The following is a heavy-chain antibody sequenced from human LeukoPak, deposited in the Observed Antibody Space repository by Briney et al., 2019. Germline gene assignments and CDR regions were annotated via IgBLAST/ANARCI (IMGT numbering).Heavy chain of an antibody. CDR3: ARGALGYSYGYFDY. CDR1: GFTFSSYS. Sequence: GGSLRLSCAASGFTFSSYSMNWVRQAPGKGLEWVSSISSSSSYIHYADSVKGRFTISRDNAKNSLYLQMNSLRAEDTAVYYCARGALGYSYGYFDYWGQGTLVTVSS. CDR2: ISSSSSYI. D-gene: IGHD5-18*01. J-gene: IGHJ4*02. V-gene: IGHV3-21*01.